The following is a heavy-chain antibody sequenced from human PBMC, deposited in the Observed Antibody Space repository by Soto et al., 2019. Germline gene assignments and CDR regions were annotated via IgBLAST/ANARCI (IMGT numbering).Heavy chain of an antibody. CDR2: IYYSGST. Sequence: PSETLSLTCTVSGGSISSGGFYWNWIRQPPGKGLEWIGYIYYSGSTYYNPSLRSRVIISVDTSKNQFSLKLSSVTAADTAVYYCVRGNYYDSSGYLYFDYWGQGTLVT. J-gene: IGHJ4*02. V-gene: IGHV4-31*03. CDR3: VRGNYYDSSGYLYFDY. D-gene: IGHD3-22*01. CDR1: GGSISSGGFY.